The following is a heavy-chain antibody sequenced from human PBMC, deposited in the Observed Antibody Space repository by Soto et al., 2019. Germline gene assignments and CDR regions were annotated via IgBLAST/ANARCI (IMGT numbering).Heavy chain of an antibody. J-gene: IGHJ6*02. D-gene: IGHD2-21*02. V-gene: IGHV1-69*13. Sequence: GASVKVSCKASGGTFSSYAISWVRQAPGQGLEWMGGIIPIFGAANYAQKFQGRVTITADESTSTAYMELSSLRSEDTAVYYCARGNVVTAMYYYYYYGMDVWGQGTTVTVSS. CDR3: ARGNVVTAMYYYYYYGMDV. CDR2: IIPIFGAA. CDR1: GGTFSSYA.